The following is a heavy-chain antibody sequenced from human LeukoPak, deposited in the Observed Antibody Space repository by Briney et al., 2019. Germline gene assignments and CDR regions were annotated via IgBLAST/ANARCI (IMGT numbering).Heavy chain of an antibody. D-gene: IGHD6-19*01. V-gene: IGHV4-34*01. CDR3: ARGAPYSSGWYPRY. J-gene: IGHJ4*02. CDR1: GGSISSYY. Sequence: SETLSLTCTVSGGSISSYYWSWIRQPPGKGLEWIGEINHSGSTNYNPSLKSRVTISVDTSKNQFSLKLTSVTAADTAVYYCARGAPYSSGWYPRYWGQGTLVTVSS. CDR2: INHSGST.